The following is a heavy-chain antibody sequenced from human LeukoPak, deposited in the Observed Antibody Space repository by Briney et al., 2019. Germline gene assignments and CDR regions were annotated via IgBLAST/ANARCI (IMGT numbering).Heavy chain of an antibody. Sequence: PGGSLRLSCAASGFTFSSYAMSWVRQAPGKGLEWVSAVSGSGSGTYYADSVRGRFTISRDNSKNTLHLQMNSLKAEDTAVYYCASTSGPMDHYYFDYWGQGTLVTVSS. J-gene: IGHJ4*02. V-gene: IGHV3-23*01. CDR2: VSGSGSGT. CDR1: GFTFSSYA. D-gene: IGHD3-3*01. CDR3: ASTSGPMDHYYFDY.